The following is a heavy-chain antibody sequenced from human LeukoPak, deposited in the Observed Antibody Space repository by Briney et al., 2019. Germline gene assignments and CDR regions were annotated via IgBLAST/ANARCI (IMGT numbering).Heavy chain of an antibody. Sequence: GGSLRLSCAASGFSFTTYWMSWVRQAPGKGLEWVSLIYSGGSTYYADSVKGRFTISRDNSKNTLYLQMNSLRAEDTAVYYCAKDLLGLPDWFDPWGQGTLVTVSS. V-gene: IGHV3-66*01. CDR2: IYSGGST. J-gene: IGHJ5*02. CDR1: GFSFTTYW. CDR3: AKDLLGLPDWFDP. D-gene: IGHD3-16*01.